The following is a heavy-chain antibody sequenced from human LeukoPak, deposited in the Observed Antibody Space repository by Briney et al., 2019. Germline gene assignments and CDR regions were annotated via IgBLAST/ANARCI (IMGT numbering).Heavy chain of an antibody. J-gene: IGHJ3*02. CDR2: ISGSGGLT. CDR3: AKGYYDYIWGSYRSDAFDI. Sequence: GGSLRLSCAASGFPFNSYVMTWVRQAPGKGLEWVSVISGSGGLTYRADSVKGRFTVSRDNSKNTLYLQMNSLGAEDTAVYSCAKGYYDYIWGSYRSDAFDIWGQGTMVTVSS. V-gene: IGHV3-23*01. D-gene: IGHD3-16*02. CDR1: GFPFNSYV.